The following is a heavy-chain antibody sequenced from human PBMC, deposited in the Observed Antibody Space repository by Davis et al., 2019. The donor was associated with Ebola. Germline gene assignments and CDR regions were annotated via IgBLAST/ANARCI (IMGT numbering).Heavy chain of an antibody. V-gene: IGHV1-69*13. Sequence: SVKVSCKASGGTFSSYAISWVRQAPGQGLEWMGGIIPIFGTANYAQKFQGRVTITADESTSTAYMELSSLRSEDTAVYYCARSLQLAAAGTYVVDYWGQGTLVTVSS. CDR2: IIPIFGTA. D-gene: IGHD6-13*01. CDR3: ARSLQLAAAGTYVVDY. CDR1: GGTFSSYA. J-gene: IGHJ4*02.